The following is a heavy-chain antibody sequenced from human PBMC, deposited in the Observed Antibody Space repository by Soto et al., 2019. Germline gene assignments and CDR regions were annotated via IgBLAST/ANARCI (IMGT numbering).Heavy chain of an antibody. CDR2: IYHSGST. Sequence: PSETLSLTCAVSGGSISSSNWWSWVRQPPGKGLEWIGEIYHSGSTNYNPSLKSRVTISVDKSKNQFPLKLSSVTAADTAVYYCARVNYGSGSYPEYYFDYWGQGTLVTVSS. CDR3: ARVNYGSGSYPEYYFDY. CDR1: GGSISSSNW. J-gene: IGHJ4*02. V-gene: IGHV4-4*02. D-gene: IGHD3-10*01.